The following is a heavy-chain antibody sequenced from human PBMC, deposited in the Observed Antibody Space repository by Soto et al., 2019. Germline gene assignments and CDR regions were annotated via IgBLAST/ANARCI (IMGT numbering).Heavy chain of an antibody. D-gene: IGHD5-18*01. CDR2: INPSRGET. V-gene: IGHV1-46*01. CDR3: ARGPGIQHGSVGSFDP. J-gene: IGHJ5*02. CDR1: GYTFTIYY. Sequence: GASVKVSCKASGYTFTIYYIHWVRQAPGQGLEWMAIINPSRGETSYAQKFQGRVTVTRDTSTSTVYMELSSLRSEDTAVYYCARGPGIQHGSVGSFDPWGQGTLVTVSS.